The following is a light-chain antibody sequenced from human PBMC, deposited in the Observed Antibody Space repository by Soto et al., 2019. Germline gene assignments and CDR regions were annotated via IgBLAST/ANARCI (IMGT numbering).Light chain of an antibody. J-gene: IGKJ2*01. CDR3: QQYGSSLYT. V-gene: IGKV3-20*01. CDR2: DAS. CDR1: QSVSSSS. Sequence: EIVLTQSPGTLSLSPGERATLSCRASQSVSSSSLAWYQQKPGQAPRLLIYDASSRATGIPDRFSGSGSGTDFTLTISRLEPEDFAVYYCQQYGSSLYTFGQGTKLEIK.